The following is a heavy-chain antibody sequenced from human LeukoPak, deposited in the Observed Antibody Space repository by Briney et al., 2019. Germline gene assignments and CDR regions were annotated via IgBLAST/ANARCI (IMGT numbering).Heavy chain of an antibody. V-gene: IGHV1-69*13. CDR2: IIPIFGTA. Sequence: ASVKVSCKASGGTFSSYAISWVRQAPGQGLEWMGGIIPIFGTANYAQKFQGRVTITADESTSTAYMELSSLRSEDTAVYYCARDLALEYSSSSEYYYYYMDVWGKGTTVTVSS. CDR1: GGTFSSYA. D-gene: IGHD6-6*01. CDR3: ARDLALEYSSSSEYYYYYMDV. J-gene: IGHJ6*03.